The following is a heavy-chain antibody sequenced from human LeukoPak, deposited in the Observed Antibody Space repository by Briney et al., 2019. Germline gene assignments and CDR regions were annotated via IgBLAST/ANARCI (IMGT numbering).Heavy chain of an antibody. J-gene: IGHJ4*02. Sequence: GGSLRLSCVGSGFTFSSYWMTWVRQAPGKGLEWVANIKDDGSEKYSVGSVKGRFTISRDNAKNLLYLQMSSLRVEDTAVHYCARARIDYWGQGTLVTVSS. CDR3: ARARIDY. CDR2: IKDDGSEK. V-gene: IGHV3-7*04. D-gene: IGHD1-14*01. CDR1: GFTFSSYW.